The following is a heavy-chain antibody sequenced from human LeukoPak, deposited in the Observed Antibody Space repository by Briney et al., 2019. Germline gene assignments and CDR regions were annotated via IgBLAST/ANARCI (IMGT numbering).Heavy chain of an antibody. CDR1: GFTFSSYS. CDR2: ISSSSSYI. V-gene: IGHV3-21*01. D-gene: IGHD3-3*01. CDR3: ARGGRFLEWLSLDYFDY. J-gene: IGHJ4*02. Sequence: GGSLRLSCAASGFTFSSYSMNWVRQAPGKGLEWVSSISSSSSYIYYAGSVKGRFTISRDNAKNSLYLQMNSLRAEDTAVYYCARGGRFLEWLSLDYFDYWGQGTLVTVSS.